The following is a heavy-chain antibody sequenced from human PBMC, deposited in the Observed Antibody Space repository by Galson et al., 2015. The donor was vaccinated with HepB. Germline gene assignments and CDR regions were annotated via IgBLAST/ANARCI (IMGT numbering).Heavy chain of an antibody. CDR3: ARGREHYDFWSGDDY. CDR1: GGSISSGGYY. D-gene: IGHD3-3*01. CDR2: IYYSGST. V-gene: IGHV4-31*03. Sequence: TLSLTCTVSGGSISSGGYYWSWIRQHPGKGLEWIGYIYYSGSTYYNPSLKSRVTISVDTSKNQFSLKLSSVTAADTAVCYCARGREHYDFWSGDDYWGQGTLVTVSS. J-gene: IGHJ4*02.